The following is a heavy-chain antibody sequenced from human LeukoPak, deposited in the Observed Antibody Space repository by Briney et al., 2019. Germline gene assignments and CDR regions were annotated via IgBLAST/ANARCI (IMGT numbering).Heavy chain of an antibody. Sequence: GGSLRLSCAASGFTFSSYNMNWVRQAPGKGLEWVSAISGSGGSTYYADSVKGRFTISRDNSKNTLYLQMNSLRAEDAAVYYCAKDLGDYGDYLSDWGQGTLVTVSS. CDR2: ISGSGGST. CDR1: GFTFSSYN. V-gene: IGHV3-23*01. D-gene: IGHD4-17*01. J-gene: IGHJ4*02. CDR3: AKDLGDYGDYLSD.